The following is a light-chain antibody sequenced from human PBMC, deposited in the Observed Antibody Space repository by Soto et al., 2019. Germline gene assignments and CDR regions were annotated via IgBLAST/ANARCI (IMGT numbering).Light chain of an antibody. CDR3: QHYNNWPPWT. J-gene: IGKJ1*01. CDR1: QSVSSSY. CDR2: GAA. V-gene: IGKV3D-15*01. Sequence: DIVLTQSPGALSVSPGERASLSCRASQSVSSSYLAWYQQNPGQAPRLLIYGAAIRATGIPARFSGSGSGTEFTLTINGLQSEDFAVYYCQHYNNWPPWTFGQGTKVDI.